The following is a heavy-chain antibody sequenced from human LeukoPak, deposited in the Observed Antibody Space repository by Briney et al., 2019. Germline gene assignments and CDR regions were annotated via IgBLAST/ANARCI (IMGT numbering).Heavy chain of an antibody. J-gene: IGHJ4*02. CDR3: ARFDSGYEPDY. D-gene: IGHD5-12*01. Sequence: SVKVSCKASGGTFSSYAISWVRQAPGQGLEWMGRIIPILGIANYAQKFQGRVTITADKSTSTAYMELSSLRAEDTAVYYGARFDSGYEPDYWGQGTLVTVSS. CDR1: GGTFSSYA. V-gene: IGHV1-69*04. CDR2: IIPILGIA.